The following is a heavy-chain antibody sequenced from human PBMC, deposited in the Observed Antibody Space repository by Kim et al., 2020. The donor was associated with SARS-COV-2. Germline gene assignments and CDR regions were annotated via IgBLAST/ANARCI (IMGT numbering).Heavy chain of an antibody. CDR1: GGSISSSSYY. CDR2: IYYSGST. CDR3: ARRDSSLGYGMDV. J-gene: IGHJ6*02. V-gene: IGHV4-39*01. D-gene: IGHD6-13*01. Sequence: SETLSLTCTVSGGSISSSSYYWGWIRQPPGKGLEWIGSIYYSGSTYYNPSLKSRVTISVDTSKNQFSLKLSSVTAADTSVYYCARRDSSLGYGMDVWGPG.